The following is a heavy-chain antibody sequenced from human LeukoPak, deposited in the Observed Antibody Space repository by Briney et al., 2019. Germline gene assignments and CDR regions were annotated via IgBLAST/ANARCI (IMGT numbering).Heavy chain of an antibody. CDR3: ARDRGGSYSAIDY. CDR1: GFTLSSYS. CDR2: ISSSSSTI. D-gene: IGHD1-26*01. V-gene: IGHV3-48*04. Sequence: GGSLRLSSAASGFTLSSYSMNWVRQAPGKGLEWVSFISSSSSTICYADSVKGRFTISRDNAKNSLYLQMNSLRAEDTAVYYCARDRGGSYSAIDYWGQGTLVTVSS. J-gene: IGHJ4*02.